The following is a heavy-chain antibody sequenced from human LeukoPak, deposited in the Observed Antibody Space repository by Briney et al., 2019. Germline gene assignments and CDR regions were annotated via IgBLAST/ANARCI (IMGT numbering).Heavy chain of an antibody. CDR1: GYTFTAYY. D-gene: IGHD1-26*01. CDR2: ISTYNGHT. CDR3: ARGGRWELPRPYSFDI. V-gene: IGHV1-18*01. Sequence: ASVKVSCKASGYTFTAYYIHWVRQAPGQGLEWMGWISTYNGHTNYAQKLQGRVTMTKDTSTTTAYMELRSLRSDDTAVYYCARGGRWELPRPYSFDIWGQGTMVTVSS. J-gene: IGHJ3*02.